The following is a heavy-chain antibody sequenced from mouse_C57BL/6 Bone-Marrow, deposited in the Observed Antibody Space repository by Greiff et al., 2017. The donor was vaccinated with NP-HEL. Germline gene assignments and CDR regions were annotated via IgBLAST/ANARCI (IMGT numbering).Heavy chain of an antibody. CDR1: GFTFSSYG. CDR2: ISSGGSYT. V-gene: IGHV5-6*01. J-gene: IGHJ4*01. Sequence: EVKLMESGGDLVKPGGSLKLSCAASGFTFSSYGMSWVRQTPDKRLEWVATISSGGSYTYYPDSVKGRFTITRDNAKNTMYLQMRSLKSKDTAMYYCSREGGAIAYWGQGTSVTVSS. CDR3: SREGGAIAY.